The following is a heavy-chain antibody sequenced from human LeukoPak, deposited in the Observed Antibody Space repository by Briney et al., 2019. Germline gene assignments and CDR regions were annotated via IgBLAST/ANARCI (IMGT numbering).Heavy chain of an antibody. CDR2: INHSGST. CDR3: ARRRQWLVRHFDY. Sequence: SETLSLTCAVYGGSFSGYYWSWIRQPPGKGLEWIGEINHSGSTNYNPSLKSRVTISVDTSKNQFSLKLSSVTAADTAVYYCARRRQWLVRHFDYWGQGTLVTVSS. V-gene: IGHV4-34*01. D-gene: IGHD6-19*01. CDR1: GGSFSGYY. J-gene: IGHJ4*02.